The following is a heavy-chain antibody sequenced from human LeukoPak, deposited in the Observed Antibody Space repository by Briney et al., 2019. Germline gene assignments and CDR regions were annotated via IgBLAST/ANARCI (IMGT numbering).Heavy chain of an antibody. CDR1: GDSVSSNSAA. J-gene: IGHJ5*02. CDR2: TFYRSKWYN. CDR3: ARGSRQWLVRWFDP. V-gene: IGHV6-1*01. Sequence: SQTLSLTCAISGDSVSSNSAAWNWIRQSPSRGLEWLGRTFYRSKWYNDYAVSVKSRITINPDTSKNQFSLKLSSVTAADTAVYYCARGSRQWLVRWFDPWGQGTLVTVSS. D-gene: IGHD6-19*01.